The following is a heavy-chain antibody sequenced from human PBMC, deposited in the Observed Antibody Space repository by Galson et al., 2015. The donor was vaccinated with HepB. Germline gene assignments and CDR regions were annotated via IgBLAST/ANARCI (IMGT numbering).Heavy chain of an antibody. J-gene: IGHJ1*01. D-gene: IGHD1-26*01. Sequence: SLRLSCAASGFTFSSYSMNWVRQAPGKGLEWVSYISSSSSTIYYADSVKGRFTISRDNAKNSLYLQMNSLRAEDTAVYYCARGEWELPAEYFQHWGQGTLVTVAS. CDR1: GFTFSSYS. CDR3: ARGEWELPAEYFQH. CDR2: ISSSSSTI. V-gene: IGHV3-48*01.